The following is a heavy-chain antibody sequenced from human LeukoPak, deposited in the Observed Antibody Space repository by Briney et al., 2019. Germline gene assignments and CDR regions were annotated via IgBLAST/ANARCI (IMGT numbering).Heavy chain of an antibody. CDR3: ARESIWFGEDYFDY. Sequence: ASVKVSCKASGYTFSSYGINWVRQAPGEGLEWMGWISAYNGNTNYAQKLQGRVTMTTDTSTSTAYMELRSLRSDDTAVYYCARESIWFGEDYFDYWGQGTLVTVSS. V-gene: IGHV1-18*01. CDR2: ISAYNGNT. CDR1: GYTFSSYG. J-gene: IGHJ4*02. D-gene: IGHD3-10*01.